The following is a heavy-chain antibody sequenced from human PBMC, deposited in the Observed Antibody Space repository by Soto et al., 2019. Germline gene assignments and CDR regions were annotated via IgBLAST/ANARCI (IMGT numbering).Heavy chain of an antibody. D-gene: IGHD4-17*01. CDR2: ISYDGSNK. CDR1: GFTFSSYG. CDR3: AKGSASGLRRFDY. Sequence: QVQLVESGGGVVQPGRSLRLSCAASGFTFSSYGMHWVRQAPGKGLEWVAVISYDGSNKYYADSVKGRFTISRDNSKNTLYLQMNSLRAEDTAVYYCAKGSASGLRRFDYWGQGTLVTVSS. J-gene: IGHJ4*02. V-gene: IGHV3-30*18.